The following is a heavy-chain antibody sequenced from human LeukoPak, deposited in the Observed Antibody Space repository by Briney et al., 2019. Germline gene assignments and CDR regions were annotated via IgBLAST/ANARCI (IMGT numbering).Heavy chain of an antibody. J-gene: IGHJ4*02. CDR3: TPLMVVQGLDY. CDR2: IRYDGSNK. D-gene: IGHD1-1*01. Sequence: GGSLRLSCAASGFTFTNYGMHWVRQAPDKGLEWVAFIRYDGSNKYYADSVKGRFTISRDNSKNSLFLQMNSLRGEDTAVYYCTPLMVVQGLDYWGQGTLVTVSS. CDR1: GFTFTNYG. V-gene: IGHV3-30*02.